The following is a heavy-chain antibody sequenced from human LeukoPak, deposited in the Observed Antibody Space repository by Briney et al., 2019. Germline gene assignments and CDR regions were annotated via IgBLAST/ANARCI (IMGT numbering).Heavy chain of an antibody. J-gene: IGHJ4*02. D-gene: IGHD5-12*01. CDR3: ARDGYSGNDGL. CDR1: GGSTSSYY. V-gene: IGHV4-59*01. CDR2: IYHSGST. Sequence: SETLSLTCTVSGGSTSSYYWSWIRQPPGKGLEWIGYIYHSGSTKYNPSLKSRVTISVDTSKNQFSLKLSSVTAADTAVYYCARDGYSGNDGLWGQGSLVTVSS.